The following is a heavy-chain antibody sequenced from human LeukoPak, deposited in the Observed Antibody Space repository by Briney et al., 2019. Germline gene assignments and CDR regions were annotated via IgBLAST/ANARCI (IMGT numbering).Heavy chain of an antibody. J-gene: IGHJ5*02. D-gene: IGHD2-15*01. CDR2: IYYSGST. CDR1: GGSIRNYY. Sequence: SETLSLNCTVSGGSIRNYYWSWIRQPPGKGLEWIGYIYYSGSTNYNPSLKSRVTISVDTSKNQFSLKLSSVTAADTAVYYCARVKGVVAVNWFDPWGQGTLVTVSS. V-gene: IGHV4-59*01. CDR3: ARVKGVVAVNWFDP.